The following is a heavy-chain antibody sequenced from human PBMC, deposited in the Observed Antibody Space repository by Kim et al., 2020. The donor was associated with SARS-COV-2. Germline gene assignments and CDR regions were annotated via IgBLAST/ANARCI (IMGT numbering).Heavy chain of an antibody. J-gene: IGHJ4*02. CDR3: ARERGSS. V-gene: IGHV1-18*01. Sequence: YNGNTNYAQKRQGRVTMTTDTSTSTDYMELRSLRSDDTAVYYCARERGSSWGQGTLVTVSS. CDR2: YNGNT. D-gene: IGHD6-13*01.